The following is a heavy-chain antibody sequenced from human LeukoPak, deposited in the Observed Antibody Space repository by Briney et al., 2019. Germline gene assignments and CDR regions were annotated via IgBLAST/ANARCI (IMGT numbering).Heavy chain of an antibody. J-gene: IGHJ4*02. D-gene: IGHD4-23*01. CDR3: VRGGWELDY. V-gene: IGHV3-7*01. CDR1: GFSVRDFW. CDR2: IKEDRTAD. Sequence: GGSLRLSCEASGFSVRDFWMAWVRQAPGKGLEWVAHIKEDRTADYYVDSVEGRFTISKDDGKNSLHLQMNSLRVEDTAVYYCVRGGWELDYWGQGTLVTVSS.